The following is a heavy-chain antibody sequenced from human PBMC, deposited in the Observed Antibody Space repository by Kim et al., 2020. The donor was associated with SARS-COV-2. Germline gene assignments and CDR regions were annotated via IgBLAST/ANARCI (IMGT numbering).Heavy chain of an antibody. D-gene: IGHD3-9*01. J-gene: IGHJ6*02. V-gene: IGHV1-69*13. Sequence: SVKVSCKASGGTFSSYAISWVRQAPGQGLEWMGGIIPIFGTANYAQKFQGRVTITADESTSTAYMELSSLRSEDTAVYYCARDLGSYDILTGYSPGLGMDVWGQGTTVTVSS. CDR3: ARDLGSYDILTGYSPGLGMDV. CDR2: IIPIFGTA. CDR1: GGTFSSYA.